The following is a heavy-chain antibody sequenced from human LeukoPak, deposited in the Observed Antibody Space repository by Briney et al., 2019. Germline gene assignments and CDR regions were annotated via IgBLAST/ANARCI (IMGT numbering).Heavy chain of an antibody. J-gene: IGHJ4*02. D-gene: IGHD6-13*01. CDR2: ISGSGGST. Sequence: GGSLRLSCVASGFTFSSYAMSWVRQAPGKGLEWVSAISGSGGSTYYADSVKGRFTISRDNSKNTLYLQMNSLRAEDTAVYYCAKVGSSWYLGYFDYWGQGTLVTVSS. CDR3: AKVGSSWYLGYFDY. V-gene: IGHV3-23*01. CDR1: GFTFSSYA.